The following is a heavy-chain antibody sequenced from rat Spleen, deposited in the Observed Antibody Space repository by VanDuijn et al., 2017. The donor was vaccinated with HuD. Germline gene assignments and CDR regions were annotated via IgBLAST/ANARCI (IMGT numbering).Heavy chain of an antibody. CDR2: ISYGDRSGHSST. Sequence: EVQLVESGGGLVQPGRSLKLSCAASGFTFSDYGMAWVRQAPTKGLEWVATISYGDRSGHSSTYYRDSVKGRFTISRDNAKSSLYLQMNSLRSEDTATYYCTRPPYNNHFDYWGQGVMVTVSS. CDR3: TRPPYNNHFDY. D-gene: IGHD1-10*01. CDR1: GFTFSDYG. V-gene: IGHV5-29*01. J-gene: IGHJ2*01.